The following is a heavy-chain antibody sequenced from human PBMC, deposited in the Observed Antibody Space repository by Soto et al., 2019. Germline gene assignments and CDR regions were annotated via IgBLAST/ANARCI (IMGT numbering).Heavy chain of an antibody. CDR1: GATFANYW. J-gene: IGHJ4*02. V-gene: IGHV3-7*01. CDR2: IKQDGSEK. Sequence: LRLSCEASGATFANYWMSWVRQAPGKGLEWVANIKQDGSEKYYADSVEGRFTISRDNAKNALYLQMISLRAEDTALYYCARVGTTRTTLAYWGQGTLVTVSS. D-gene: IGHD1-1*01. CDR3: ARVGTTRTTLAY.